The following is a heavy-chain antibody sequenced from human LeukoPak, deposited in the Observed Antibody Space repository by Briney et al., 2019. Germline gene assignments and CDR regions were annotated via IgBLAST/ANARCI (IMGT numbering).Heavy chain of an antibody. CDR2: ISSSSSYI. Sequence: GGSLRLSCAASGFTFSSYSMNWVRQAPGKGLEWVSSISSSSSYIYYADSVKGRFTISRDNAKNSLYLQMNSLRAEDTAVYYCASLVDIVATTPFDYWGQGTVVTVSS. CDR1: GFTFSSYS. D-gene: IGHD5-12*01. CDR3: ASLVDIVATTPFDY. J-gene: IGHJ4*02. V-gene: IGHV3-21*01.